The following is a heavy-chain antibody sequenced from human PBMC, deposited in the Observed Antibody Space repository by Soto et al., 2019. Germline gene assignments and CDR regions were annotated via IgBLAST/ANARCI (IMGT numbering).Heavy chain of an antibody. V-gene: IGHV2-5*02. CDR1: GFSLSTSGVG. Sequence: QITLKESGPTLVKPTQTLTLTCTFSGFSLSTSGVGVGWIRQPPGKALEWLALIYWDDDKRYSPSLKSRLTTTKDTSKNPAVLKTTTHDPVDTATYYCAHTNHDFWCGYYHYYYGMDVWGQGTTVTVSS. CDR2: IYWDDDK. D-gene: IGHD3-3*01. J-gene: IGHJ6*02. CDR3: AHTNHDFWCGYYHYYYGMDV.